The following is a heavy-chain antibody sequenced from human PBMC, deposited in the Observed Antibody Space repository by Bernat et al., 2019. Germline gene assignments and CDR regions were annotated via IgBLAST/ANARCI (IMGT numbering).Heavy chain of an antibody. CDR2: ISSYNGNT. CDR3: ARDGVRAVGGMPFDI. V-gene: IGHV1-18*04. CDR1: GYTFDSYG. D-gene: IGHD6-19*01. Sequence: QVQLVQSGAEVKKPGASVKVSCKASGYTFDSYGISWVRQAPGQGLEWMGWISSYNGNTKYAQKFQGRVTMTTDTSTSTAYMELRSLRSDDTAVYYCARDGVRAVGGMPFDIWGQGTMVTVS. J-gene: IGHJ3*02.